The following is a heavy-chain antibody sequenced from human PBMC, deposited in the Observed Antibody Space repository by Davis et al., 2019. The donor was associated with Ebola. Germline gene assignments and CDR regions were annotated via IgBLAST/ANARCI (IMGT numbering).Heavy chain of an antibody. D-gene: IGHD2-15*01. CDR3: ARGPVVVAATRPGYFQH. CDR1: GGTFSSYA. CDR2: IIPIFGTA. V-gene: IGHV1-69*06. J-gene: IGHJ1*01. Sequence: ASSVTVSCKASGGTFSSYAISWVRQAPGHALEWMGGIIPIFGTANYAQKFQGRVTITADKSTSTAYMELSSLRSEDTAVYYCARGPVVVAATRPGYFQHWGQGTLVTVSS.